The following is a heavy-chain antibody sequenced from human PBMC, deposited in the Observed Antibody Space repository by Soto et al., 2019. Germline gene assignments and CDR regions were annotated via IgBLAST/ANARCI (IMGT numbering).Heavy chain of an antibody. Sequence: ESGGGLVQPGTSLRLTCAASGFTFDDYAMHWVRQVPGKGLEWVSGISWNSGSVDYADSVKGRFTISRDNAKRTLYLQLNSLTPGDTGFYYCAKDFDFWSGVDYWGQGTLVTVSS. CDR2: ISWNSGSV. CDR1: GFTFDDYA. V-gene: IGHV3-9*01. CDR3: AKDFDFWSGVDY. J-gene: IGHJ4*02. D-gene: IGHD3-3*01.